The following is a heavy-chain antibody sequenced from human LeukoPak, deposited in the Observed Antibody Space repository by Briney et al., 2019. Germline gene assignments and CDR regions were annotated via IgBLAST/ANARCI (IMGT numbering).Heavy chain of an antibody. V-gene: IGHV3-74*01. CDR3: ARDGTAANFDY. CDR1: GFTFSSYL. D-gene: IGHD6-13*01. CDR2: INSDGSTT. Sequence: GGALRLSCAASGFTFSSYLMHWVRQAPGKGVVWVSRINSDGSTTNYADSVKGRFTISRDNAKNTLYLQMNSLRADDTAVYYCARDGTAANFDYWGQGTLVTVSS. J-gene: IGHJ4*02.